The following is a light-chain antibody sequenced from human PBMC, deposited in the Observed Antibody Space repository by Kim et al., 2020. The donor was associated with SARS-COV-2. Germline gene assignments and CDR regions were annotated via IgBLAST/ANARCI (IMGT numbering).Light chain of an antibody. CDR2: DVS. Sequence: GQSITISCTGTSSDVGAYDFVSWYQQHPGTAPKLIIYDVSHRPSGVSNRFSGSKSGNTASLTISGLQAEDEADYYCCSYAGSYTWVFGGGTQLTVL. V-gene: IGLV2-14*03. CDR3: CSYAGSYTWV. CDR1: SSDVGAYDF. J-gene: IGLJ3*02.